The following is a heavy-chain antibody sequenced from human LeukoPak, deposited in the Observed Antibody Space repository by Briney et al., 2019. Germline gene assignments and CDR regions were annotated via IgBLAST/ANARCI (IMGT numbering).Heavy chain of an antibody. CDR3: AQDKGGVATPRYSDL. J-gene: IGHJ2*01. CDR1: GFTFSSYV. V-gene: IGHV3-23*01. CDR2: ISGSGVST. Sequence: GGSLRLSCAASGFTFSSYVMNWVRQAPGKGLEWVSAISGSGVSTYYADSVKGRLTISRDNSKNTLYLQMNSLRAEDTAVYYCAQDKGGVATPRYSDLWGRGTLVTVSS. D-gene: IGHD2-15*01.